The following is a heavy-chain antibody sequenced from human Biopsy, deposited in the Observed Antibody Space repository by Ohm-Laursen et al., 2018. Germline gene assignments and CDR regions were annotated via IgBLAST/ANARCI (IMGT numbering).Heavy chain of an antibody. CDR1: GGSFSGYY. Sequence: GTLSLTCAVYGGSFSGYYWSWIRQPPGKGLEWIGEINHSGSTNYNPSLKSRVTISVDTSKNWFSLKLSSVTAADTAVYYCARGRLRAVARFDYWGQGTLVTVSS. CDR2: INHSGST. J-gene: IGHJ4*02. CDR3: ARGRLRAVARFDY. V-gene: IGHV4-34*01. D-gene: IGHD6-19*01.